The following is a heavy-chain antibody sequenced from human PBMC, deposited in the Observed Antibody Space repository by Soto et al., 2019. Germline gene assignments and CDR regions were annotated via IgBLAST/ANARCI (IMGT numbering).Heavy chain of an antibody. CDR2: SIPIQGLA. V-gene: IGHV1-69*02. J-gene: IGHJ6*03. CDR3: AKSLVFVDNAYMDV. D-gene: IGHD2-21*01. CDR1: GGSFISYI. Sequence: QVQLVQSGAEVRKPGSSVKVSCEASGGSFISYIFTWVRQAPGQGLEWMGRSIPIQGLADYALKSEDRVTITAHRSTQTVYMELRSLRPEDTPLYYCAKSLVFVDNAYMDVWCKGTTVTVSS.